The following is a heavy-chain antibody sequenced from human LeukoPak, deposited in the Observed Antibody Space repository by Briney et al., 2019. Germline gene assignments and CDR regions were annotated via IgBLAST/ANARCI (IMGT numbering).Heavy chain of an antibody. CDR2: ISSSGSTI. V-gene: IGHV3-11*01. J-gene: IGHJ6*03. CDR3: ARGGYSSSFGYYYYYMDV. CDR1: GFTFSDYY. Sequence: AGGSLRLSCAASGFTFSDYYMSWIRQAPGKGLEWVSYISSSGSTIYYADSVKGRFTISRDNAKNSLYLQMNSLRAEDTAVYYCARGGYSSSFGYYYYYMDVWGKGTTVTVPS. D-gene: IGHD6-6*01.